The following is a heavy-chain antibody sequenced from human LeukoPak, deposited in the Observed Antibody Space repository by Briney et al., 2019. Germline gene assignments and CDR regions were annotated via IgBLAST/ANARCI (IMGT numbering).Heavy chain of an antibody. CDR1: GYNFATYA. Sequence: GASVKVSCKASGYNFATYAIQWVRQAPGQRLEWMGWINAGSGNTKYSQKLQGRVTMTTDTSTSTAYMELRSLRSDDTAVYYCARVLSFWYKYYFDYWGQGTLVTVSS. CDR3: ARVLSFWYKYYFDY. D-gene: IGHD1-1*01. J-gene: IGHJ4*02. CDR2: INAGSGNT. V-gene: IGHV1-3*01.